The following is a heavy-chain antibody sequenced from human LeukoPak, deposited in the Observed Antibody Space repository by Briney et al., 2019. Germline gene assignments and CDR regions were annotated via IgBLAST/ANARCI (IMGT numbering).Heavy chain of an antibody. CDR1: GGSISSSSYY. Sequence: SETLSLTCTVSGGSISSSSYYWGWIRQPPGKGLEWIGSIYYSGSTYYNPPLKSRVTISVDTSKNQFSLKLSSVTAADTAVYYCVSTDPWDLKYYFDYWGQGALVTVSS. V-gene: IGHV4-39*07. CDR2: IYYSGST. D-gene: IGHD1-26*01. CDR3: VSTDPWDLKYYFDY. J-gene: IGHJ4*02.